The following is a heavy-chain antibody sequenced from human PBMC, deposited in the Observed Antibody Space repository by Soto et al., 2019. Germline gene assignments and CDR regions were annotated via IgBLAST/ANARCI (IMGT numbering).Heavy chain of an antibody. CDR2: ISANGQGI. CDR1: GFTFRTYA. J-gene: IGHJ4*02. CDR3: AKDRNYPRDQFHY. V-gene: IGHV3-23*01. D-gene: IGHD1-7*01. Sequence: GGSLRLSCAASGFTFRTYALSWVRQAPGKGLEWVSAISANGQGIYYADSVRGRFTISRDNSKNTIFLHMDSLRAEDTAVYYCAKDRNYPRDQFHYWGQGTLVTVSS.